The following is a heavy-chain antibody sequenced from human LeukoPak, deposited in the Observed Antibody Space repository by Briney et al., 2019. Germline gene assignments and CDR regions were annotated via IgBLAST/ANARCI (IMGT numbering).Heavy chain of an antibody. D-gene: IGHD5-12*01. Sequence: SETLSLTCAVYGGSFSGYYWSWTRQPPGKGLEWIGEINHGGSTNYNPSLKSRVTISLDTSKNQFSLKLSSMTAADTAVYYCARVYSGYDYYFDFWGQGTLVTVSS. CDR1: GGSFSGYY. J-gene: IGHJ4*02. CDR2: INHGGST. CDR3: ARVYSGYDYYFDF. V-gene: IGHV4-34*01.